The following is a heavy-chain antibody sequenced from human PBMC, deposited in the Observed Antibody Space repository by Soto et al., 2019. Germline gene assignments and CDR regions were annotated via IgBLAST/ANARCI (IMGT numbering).Heavy chain of an antibody. CDR1: DGSISSYY. CDR3: ARGTGGWYFDY. D-gene: IGHD6-19*01. V-gene: IGHV4-59*01. J-gene: IGHJ4*02. CDR2: IHYSGST. Sequence: SETLSLTCTVSDGSISSYYWSWIRQPPGKGLEWVGYIHYSGSTNYNPSLRSRVTISVDTSKNQFSLNLSSVTAADTAVYFCARGTGGWYFDYWGQGILVTVSS.